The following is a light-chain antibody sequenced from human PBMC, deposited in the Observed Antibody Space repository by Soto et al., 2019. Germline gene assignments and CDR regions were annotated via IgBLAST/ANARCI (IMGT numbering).Light chain of an antibody. CDR2: AAS. CDR1: QGIRNY. Sequence: DIQVTQSPSSLSASVGDRVTITCRASQGIRNYLAWYQQKPGKVPKLLIYAASTLQSGVPSRFSGSGSGTDFTLTIIGLQPEDVATYYCQNYNSAPWTFGQGTKGEIK. V-gene: IGKV1-27*01. CDR3: QNYNSAPWT. J-gene: IGKJ1*01.